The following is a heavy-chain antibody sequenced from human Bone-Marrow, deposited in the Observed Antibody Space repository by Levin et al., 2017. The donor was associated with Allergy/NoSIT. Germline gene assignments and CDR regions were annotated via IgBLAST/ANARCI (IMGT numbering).Heavy chain of an antibody. V-gene: IGHV3-30*18. CDR3: AKSPTLTGHYEWFDP. J-gene: IGHJ5*02. CDR2: ISYDGDFT. D-gene: IGHD3-9*01. Sequence: GGSLRLSCAASGFSFRSYGMHWVRQAPGKGLEWVGLISYDGDFTFYGDSVKGRFTISRDNSNNTLFLQMDSVSAEDTAIYYCAKSPTLTGHYEWFDPWGQGTLVTVSS. CDR1: GFSFRSYG.